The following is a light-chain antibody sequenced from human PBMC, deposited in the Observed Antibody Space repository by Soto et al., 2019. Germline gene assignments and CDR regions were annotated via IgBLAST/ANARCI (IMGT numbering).Light chain of an antibody. CDR3: QQYGTSPVT. Sequence: EIVLTQSPATLSLSPGERATLSCRASQSVSGFLAWFQQKPGQAPRLLIYGASSRATGIPDRFSGSGSGTDFTLTISRLEPGDSAVYYCQQYGTSPVTFGQGTKVDIK. V-gene: IGKV3-20*01. CDR1: QSVSGF. CDR2: GAS. J-gene: IGKJ1*01.